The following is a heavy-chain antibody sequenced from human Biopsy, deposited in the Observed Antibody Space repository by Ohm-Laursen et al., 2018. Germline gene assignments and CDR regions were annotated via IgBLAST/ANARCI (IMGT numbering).Heavy chain of an antibody. D-gene: IGHD3-3*01. Sequence: SSVKVSCKASGGTFSNYAISWVRQAPGEGLEWMGGIIAVSGLVNYAPKFQGRVSVTADKSTTTAYMELSNLKSEDTAVYYCATPFQYYDSWGGYHPFDHWGQGTLVTVSS. CDR3: ATPFQYYDSWGGYHPFDH. V-gene: IGHV1-69*17. CDR1: GGTFSNYA. CDR2: IIAVSGLV. J-gene: IGHJ4*02.